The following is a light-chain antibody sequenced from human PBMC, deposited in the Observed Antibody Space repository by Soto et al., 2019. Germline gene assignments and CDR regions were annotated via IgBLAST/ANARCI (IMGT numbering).Light chain of an antibody. J-gene: IGKJ3*01. V-gene: IGKV1-27*01. Sequence: DIQMTQSPSSLSASVEDRVTITCRASQGIRSYLAWYQQKPGKVPRLLIYGTSTLESGVPSRFSGSGSGTEFTLTNSSLHPEDVATYYCQSYDGAPFTFGPGTKVDLK. CDR1: QGIRSY. CDR2: GTS. CDR3: QSYDGAPFT.